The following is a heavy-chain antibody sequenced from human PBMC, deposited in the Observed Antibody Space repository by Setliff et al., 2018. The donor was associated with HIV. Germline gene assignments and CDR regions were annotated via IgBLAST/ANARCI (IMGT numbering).Heavy chain of an antibody. J-gene: IGHJ3*01. V-gene: IGHV3-30*04. D-gene: IGHD3-22*01. CDR3: AKAEFYYDSSGSFDAIDL. CDR2: ISYDGSDK. Sequence: GGSLRLSCAASGFTFSIYAIHWVRQAPGKGLEWVAVISYDGSDKYYADSVKGRFTISRDNSKNTLYLQMNSLRADDTAVYYCAKAEFYYDSSGSFDAIDLWGQGTVVTVSS. CDR1: GFTFSIYA.